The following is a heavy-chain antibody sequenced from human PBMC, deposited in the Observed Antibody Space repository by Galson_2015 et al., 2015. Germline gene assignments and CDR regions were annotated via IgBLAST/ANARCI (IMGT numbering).Heavy chain of an antibody. CDR1: GFTVSTNY. J-gene: IGHJ4*02. Sequence: SLRLSCAASGFTVSTNYMTWVRQAPGKGLEWLSIIYSGGSTYYADFVKGRFAISRDNSKNTLDLQMNSLRAEDTAVYYCATVTKPLRYFDSWGQGTLVTVSS. CDR2: IYSGGST. V-gene: IGHV3-53*01. D-gene: IGHD3-9*01. CDR3: ATVTKPLRYFDS.